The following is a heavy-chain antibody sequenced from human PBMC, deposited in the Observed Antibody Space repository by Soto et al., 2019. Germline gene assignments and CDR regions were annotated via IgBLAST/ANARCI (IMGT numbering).Heavy chain of an antibody. Sequence: HPGGSLRLSCAASGFTFSNYWMHWVRQAPGKGLVWVSRINSDGSTTSYADSVKGRFTISRDNAKNTLYLQMNSLRAEDTAVYYCACRGSTSWTYYYYYMDVWGRGTSVPVSS. CDR1: GFTFSNYW. J-gene: IGHJ6*03. CDR3: ACRGSTSWTYYYYYMDV. D-gene: IGHD2-2*01. CDR2: INSDGSTT. V-gene: IGHV3-74*01.